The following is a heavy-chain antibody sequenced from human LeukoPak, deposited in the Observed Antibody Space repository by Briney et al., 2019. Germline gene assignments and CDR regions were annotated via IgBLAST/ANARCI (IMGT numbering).Heavy chain of an antibody. CDR3: AKPSGSGVDY. Sequence: GGSLRLSCAASGFTFDDYAMHWVRQVSGKGLEWVSGISWNSGSIDYADSVKGRFTISRDNAKNSLYLQMNSLRAEDTALYYCAKPSGSGVDYWGQGTRVTVSS. V-gene: IGHV3-9*01. CDR1: GFTFDDYA. D-gene: IGHD1-26*01. CDR2: ISWNSGSI. J-gene: IGHJ4*01.